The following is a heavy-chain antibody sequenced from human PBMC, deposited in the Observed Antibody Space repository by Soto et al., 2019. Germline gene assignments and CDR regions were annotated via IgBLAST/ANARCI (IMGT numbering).Heavy chain of an antibody. D-gene: IGHD6-6*01. CDR3: ARRTLAIAAQYQSWFDP. V-gene: IGHV4-59*08. CDR2: IYYSGST. CDR1: GGSISSYY. J-gene: IGHJ5*02. Sequence: QVQLQESGPGLVKPSETLSLTCTVSGGSISSYYWSWIRQPPGKGLEWIGYIYYSGSTNYNPSLKGRVTLSVDTSKNQFSLKLSSVTAADTAVYYCARRTLAIAAQYQSWFDPWGQGTLVTVSS.